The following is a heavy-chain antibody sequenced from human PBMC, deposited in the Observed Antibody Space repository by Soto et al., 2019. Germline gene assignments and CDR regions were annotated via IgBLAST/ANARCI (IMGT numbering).Heavy chain of an antibody. V-gene: IGHV1-18*01. Sequence: QVQLVQSGAEVKKPGASVKVSCKASGYTFTSYGISWVRQAPGQGLERMGWISAYNGNTNYAQKLQGRVTMTTDTSTSTAYMELRSLRSDDTAVYYCARVAARLPYYYYYGMDVWGQGTTVTVSS. CDR2: ISAYNGNT. CDR1: GYTFTSYG. J-gene: IGHJ6*02. CDR3: ARVAARLPYYYYYGMDV. D-gene: IGHD6-6*01.